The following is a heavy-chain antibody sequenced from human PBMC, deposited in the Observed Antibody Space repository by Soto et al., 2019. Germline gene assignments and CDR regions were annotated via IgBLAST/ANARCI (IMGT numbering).Heavy chain of an antibody. J-gene: IGHJ5*02. V-gene: IGHV3-64D*08. CDR2: ISSNGGST. CDR3: VKEGYSSSSALWFDP. Sequence: GGSLRLSCSASGFTFSSYAMHWFRQAPGKGLEYVSAISSNGGSTYYADSVKGRFTISRDNSKNTLYLQMSSLRAEDTAVYYCVKEGYSSSSALWFDPWGQGTLVTVSS. CDR1: GFTFSSYA. D-gene: IGHD6-6*01.